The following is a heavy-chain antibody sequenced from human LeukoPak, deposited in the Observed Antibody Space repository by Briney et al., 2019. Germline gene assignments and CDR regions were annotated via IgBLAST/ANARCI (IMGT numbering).Heavy chain of an antibody. CDR2: IYYSGST. D-gene: IGHD3-3*01. V-gene: IGHV4-31*03. CDR3: AREGGTDFWSGYLDV. CDR1: GGSISSGGYY. Sequence: SETLSLTCTVSGGSISSGGYYWSWIRQHPGKGLEWIGYIYYSGSTYYNPSLESRVTISVDTSKNQFSLKLSSVTAADTAVYYCAREGGTDFWSGYLDVWGQGTTVTVSS. J-gene: IGHJ6*02.